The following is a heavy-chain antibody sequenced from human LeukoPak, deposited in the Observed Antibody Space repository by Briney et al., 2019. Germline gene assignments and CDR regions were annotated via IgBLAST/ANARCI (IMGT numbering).Heavy chain of an antibody. Sequence: GGSLRLSCAASGFTVSSNYMSWVRQAPGKGLEWVSVIHSGGSTYYADSVKGRFTISRDNSKNTLYLQMNSLRAEDTAVYYCARDPTAVDTGYWGQGTLVTVSS. CDR3: ARDPTAVDTGY. CDR2: IHSGGST. V-gene: IGHV3-53*01. J-gene: IGHJ4*02. D-gene: IGHD5-18*01. CDR1: GFTVSSNY.